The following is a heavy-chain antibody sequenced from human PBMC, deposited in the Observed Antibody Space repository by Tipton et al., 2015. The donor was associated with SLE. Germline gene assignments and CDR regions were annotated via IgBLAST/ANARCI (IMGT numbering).Heavy chain of an antibody. Sequence: TLSLTCTVSGGSISSYYWSWIRQPPGKGLEWIGYIYYSGSTNYNPSLKSRVTISVDTSKNQFSLKLSSVTAAGTAGYYCAREGWARGGDAFDIWGQGTMGTVSS. V-gene: IGHV4-59*01. CDR1: GGSISSYY. J-gene: IGHJ3*02. D-gene: IGHD3-16*01. CDR2: IYYSGST. CDR3: AREGWARGGDAFDI.